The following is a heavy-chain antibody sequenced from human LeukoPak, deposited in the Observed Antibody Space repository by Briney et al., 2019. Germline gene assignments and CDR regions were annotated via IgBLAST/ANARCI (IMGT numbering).Heavy chain of an antibody. V-gene: IGHV3-30*02. D-gene: IGHD3-16*01. CDR2: IRYDGSDK. J-gene: IGHJ4*02. CDR1: GFTFSGYG. Sequence: TGGSLRLSCAASGFTFSGYGMNWVRQAPGKGLEWVAFIRYDGSDKYYADSVKGRFTISRDNSKNTLYLQMNSLRPEDTAVYYCAKDGNYDYVWGSFDLWGQGTLVTVSS. CDR3: AKDGNYDYVWGSFDL.